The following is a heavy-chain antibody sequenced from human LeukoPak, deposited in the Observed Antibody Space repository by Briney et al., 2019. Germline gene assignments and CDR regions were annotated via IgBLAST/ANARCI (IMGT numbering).Heavy chain of an antibody. Sequence: ASVKVSCKASGYTFTGYYMHWVRQAPGQGLEWMGWINPNSGGTYYAQKFQGRVTMTRDTSISTAYMELSRLRSDDTAVYSCAREDLFDAFDIWGQGTMVTVSS. CDR2: INPNSGGT. J-gene: IGHJ3*02. V-gene: IGHV1-2*02. CDR3: AREDLFDAFDI. CDR1: GYTFTGYY.